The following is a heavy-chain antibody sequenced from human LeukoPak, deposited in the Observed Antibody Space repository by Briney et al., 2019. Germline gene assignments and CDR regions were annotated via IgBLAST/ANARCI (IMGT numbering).Heavy chain of an antibody. J-gene: IGHJ3*02. Sequence: TGGSPRLSCAASGFTFSSYAMSWVRQAPGKGLEWVSAISGSGSSTYYADSVKGRFTISRDNSKNTLYLQMNRLRAEDTAVYYCAKPIAAADAFDIWGQGAMATVSS. CDR1: GFTFSSYA. D-gene: IGHD6-13*01. CDR2: ISGSGSST. V-gene: IGHV3-23*01. CDR3: AKPIAAADAFDI.